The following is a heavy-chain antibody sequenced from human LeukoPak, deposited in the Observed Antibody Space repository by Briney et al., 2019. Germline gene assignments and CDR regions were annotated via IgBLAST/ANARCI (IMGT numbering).Heavy chain of an antibody. Sequence: GESLQISCKGSGYSFTSYWIGWVRQLPGKGLEWMGIIYPDDSDTRYSPSFEGQVIISVDKSISTAYLQWSSLKASDTATYYCARHGHCTNGVCYSNYYYYMDVWGKGTTVTVPS. CDR1: GYSFTSYW. CDR3: ARHGHCTNGVCYSNYYYYMDV. V-gene: IGHV5-51*01. J-gene: IGHJ6*03. D-gene: IGHD2-8*01. CDR2: IYPDDSDT.